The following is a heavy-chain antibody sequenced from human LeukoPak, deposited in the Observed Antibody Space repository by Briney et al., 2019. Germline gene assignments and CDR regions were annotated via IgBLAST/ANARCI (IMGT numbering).Heavy chain of an antibody. D-gene: IGHD3-22*01. V-gene: IGHV4-59*01. J-gene: IGHJ3*02. CDR2: IYYSGST. CDR3: AREMRYYDSSGYSFGADAFDI. Sequence: PSETLSLTCTVSGGSFSSYYWSWIRQPPGKGLEWIGYIYYSGSTNYNPSLKSRVTISVDTSKNQFSLKLSSVTAADTAVYYCAREMRYYDSSGYSFGADAFDIWGQGTMVTVSS. CDR1: GGSFSSYY.